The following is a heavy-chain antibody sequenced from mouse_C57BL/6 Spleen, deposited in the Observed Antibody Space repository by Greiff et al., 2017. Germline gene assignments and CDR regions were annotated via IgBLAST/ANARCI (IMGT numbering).Heavy chain of an antibody. Sequence: QVQLQQPGAELVKPGASVKLSCKASGYTFTSYWMQWVKQRPGQGLEWIGEIDPSDSYTNYNQKFKGKATLTVDTSSSTAYMQLSSLTSEDSAVYYWARGGTTVVPFDYWGQGTTLTVSS. V-gene: IGHV1-50*01. J-gene: IGHJ2*01. CDR3: ARGGTTVVPFDY. CDR2: IDPSDSYT. D-gene: IGHD1-1*01. CDR1: GYTFTSYW.